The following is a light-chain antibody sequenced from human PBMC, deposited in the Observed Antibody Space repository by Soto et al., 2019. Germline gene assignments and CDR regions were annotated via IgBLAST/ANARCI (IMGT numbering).Light chain of an antibody. CDR2: AAS. J-gene: IGKJ1*01. Sequence: DIQMTQSPSSLSASVGYRVTITCRSSQSIMKYLHWYQQKPGKVPKLLIYAASSLESGVPSRFSGSGSETDFSLTISSLQPEDFATYYCQQSYNSPWTFGPGTKVDIK. CDR3: QQSYNSPWT. CDR1: QSIMKY. V-gene: IGKV1-39*01.